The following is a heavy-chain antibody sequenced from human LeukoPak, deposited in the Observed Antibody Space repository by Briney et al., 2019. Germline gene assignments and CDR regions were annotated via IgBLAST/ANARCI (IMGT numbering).Heavy chain of an antibody. D-gene: IGHD2-15*01. CDR2: IYSGGST. J-gene: IGHJ4*02. CDR1: GLTVSNNY. V-gene: IGHV3-53*01. CDR3: ARDRHCSGGSCSGL. Sequence: PGGSLRLPCAASGLTVSNNYMKWVRQAPGKGLEWVSLIYSGGSTYYADSVKGRFTISRDNLKNTVYLQMNNLRAEDTAVYYCARDRHCSGGSCSGLWGQGTLVTVSS.